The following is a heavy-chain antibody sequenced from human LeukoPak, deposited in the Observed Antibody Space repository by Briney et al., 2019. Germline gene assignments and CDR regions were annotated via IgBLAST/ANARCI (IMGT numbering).Heavy chain of an antibody. J-gene: IGHJ5*02. D-gene: IGHD6-19*01. Sequence: SETLSLTCTVSGGSIRSYYWSWIRQPPGKGLEWIAYIYYSGSTNYNPSLKRRVNISVDTSKNQFSLKVTSVTAADTAVYYCARDPSSGWYLKGWFDPWGQGTLVTVSS. V-gene: IGHV4-59*01. CDR1: GGSIRSYY. CDR2: IYYSGST. CDR3: ARDPSSGWYLKGWFDP.